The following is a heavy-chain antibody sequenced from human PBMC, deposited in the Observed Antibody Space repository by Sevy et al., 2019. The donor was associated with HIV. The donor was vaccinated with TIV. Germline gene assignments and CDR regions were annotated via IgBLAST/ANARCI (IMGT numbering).Heavy chain of an antibody. V-gene: IGHV3-48*04. CDR1: GFTFGEYV. CDR3: AREGSLRYFDL. J-gene: IGHJ2*01. CDR2: ISDRSTTI. Sequence: GGSLRLSCTASGFTFGEYVMSWVRQAPGRGLEWLAYISDRSTTIYYADSVKGRFTISRDNAKNSLFLQMKSLRAEDTAVYYCAREGSLRYFDLWGRGTLVTVSS. D-gene: IGHD3-10*01.